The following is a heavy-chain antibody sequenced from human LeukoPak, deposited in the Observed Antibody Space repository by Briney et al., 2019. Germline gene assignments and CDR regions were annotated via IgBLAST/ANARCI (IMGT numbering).Heavy chain of an antibody. Sequence: GASVKVSCKASGYTFTSYAMNWVRQAPGQGLEWMGWINPNSGGTNYAQKFQGRVTMTRDTSISTAYMELSRLRSDDTAVYYCARFYDSSGYYDYWGQGTLVTVSS. CDR1: GYTFTSYA. V-gene: IGHV1-2*02. CDR2: INPNSGGT. D-gene: IGHD3-22*01. J-gene: IGHJ4*02. CDR3: ARFYDSSGYYDY.